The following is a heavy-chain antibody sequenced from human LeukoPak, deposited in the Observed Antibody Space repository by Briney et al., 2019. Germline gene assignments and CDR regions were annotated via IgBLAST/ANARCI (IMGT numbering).Heavy chain of an antibody. J-gene: IGHJ3*01. CDR1: GGSFSGYY. V-gene: IGHV4-34*01. CDR3: AKSNGCGLIDI. Sequence: SQTLSLTCAVYGGSFSGYYWSWIRQPPGKGLECIGEINHSRSTNYHPSLKRRVTISVDTCKNQFSLMLGSVTAADTAVYYCAKSNGCGLIDIWGQGTMVTVSS. CDR2: INHSRST. D-gene: IGHD2-21*01.